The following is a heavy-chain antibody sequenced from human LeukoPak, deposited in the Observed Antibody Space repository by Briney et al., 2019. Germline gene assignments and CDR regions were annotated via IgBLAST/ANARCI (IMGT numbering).Heavy chain of an antibody. Sequence: GESLKISCEGSGYSFSNYWIGWVCQMPGKGLEWMGIIYPGDYETRYSPSFQGLVTISVDKSTSTAYLQWSSLKASDTAMYYCAIPPGYCGNDCSFDHWGQGTLVTVSS. J-gene: IGHJ4*02. V-gene: IGHV5-51*01. D-gene: IGHD2-21*02. CDR3: AIPPGYCGNDCSFDH. CDR1: GYSFSNYW. CDR2: IYPGDYET.